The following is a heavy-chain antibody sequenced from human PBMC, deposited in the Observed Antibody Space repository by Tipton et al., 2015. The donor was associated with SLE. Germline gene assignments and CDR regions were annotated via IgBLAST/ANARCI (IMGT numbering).Heavy chain of an antibody. J-gene: IGHJ2*01. CDR1: GGSISSGSYY. CDR3: ARGTQPRWYCDL. V-gene: IGHV4-61*02. CDR2: IYTSGST. Sequence: TLSLTCTVSGGSISSGSYYWSWIRQPAGKGLEWIGRIYTSGSTNYNPSLKSRVTISVDTSKNQFSLKLSSVTAADTAVYYCARGTQPRWYCDLWGRGALVTVSS.